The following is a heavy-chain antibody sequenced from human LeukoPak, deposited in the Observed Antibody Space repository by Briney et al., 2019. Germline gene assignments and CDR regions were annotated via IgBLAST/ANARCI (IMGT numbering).Heavy chain of an antibody. D-gene: IGHD6-13*01. V-gene: IGHV1-69*04. Sequence: SVKVSCKASGGTFSSYAISWVRQAPGQGLEWMGRVIPILGIANYAQKFQGRVTITADKSTSTAYMELSSLRSEDTAVYYCARDEGSSPYWGQGTLVTVSS. CDR1: GGTFSSYA. CDR2: VIPILGIA. J-gene: IGHJ4*02. CDR3: ARDEGSSPY.